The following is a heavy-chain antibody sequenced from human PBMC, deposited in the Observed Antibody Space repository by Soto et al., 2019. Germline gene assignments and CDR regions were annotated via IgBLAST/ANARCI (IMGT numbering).Heavy chain of an antibody. D-gene: IGHD3-16*01. V-gene: IGHV6-1*01. Sequence: SQNLSLNCSISGDSVSGNGAAWNWIRQSPSRGLECLGSTYYRSKWSNYYSVSLKSRITVTPDTSKNQFSLHLKCVTTEDTDVYYCARELPYYESWDSYFDXWGQGALVTVSX. CDR1: GDSVSGNGAA. J-gene: IGHJ4*02. CDR2: TYYRSKWSN. CDR3: ARELPYYESWDSYFDX.